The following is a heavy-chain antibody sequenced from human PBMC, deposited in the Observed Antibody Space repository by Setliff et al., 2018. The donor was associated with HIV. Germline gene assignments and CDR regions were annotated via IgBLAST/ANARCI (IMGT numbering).Heavy chain of an antibody. J-gene: IGHJ4*02. Sequence: GGSLRLSCAASGFTFSDYYMDWVRQAPGKGLEWVGRTRNKANTYTTKYYADSVKGRFTISRDNAKNSLYLQMNSLTAEDTAVYYCARDVSWRVRTYIDYWGQGALVTVSS. CDR2: TRNKANTYTT. D-gene: IGHD3-3*01. CDR1: GFTFSDYY. CDR3: ARDVSWRVRTYIDY. V-gene: IGHV3-72*01.